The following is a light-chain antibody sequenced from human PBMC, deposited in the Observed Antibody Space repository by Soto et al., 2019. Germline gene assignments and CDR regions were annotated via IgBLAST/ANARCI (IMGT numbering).Light chain of an antibody. CDR1: SSNIGSNY. J-gene: IGLJ2*01. V-gene: IGLV1-47*01. CDR3: AAWDDSLSGVV. Sequence: QSVLTQPPSASGTPGQRVTLSCSGSSSNIGSNYVYWYQQLPGTAPKLVIYRNNQRPSGVPDRFSGSRSGTSASLAISGLRSEDEADYHCAAWDDSLSGVVFGGGTQLTVL. CDR2: RNN.